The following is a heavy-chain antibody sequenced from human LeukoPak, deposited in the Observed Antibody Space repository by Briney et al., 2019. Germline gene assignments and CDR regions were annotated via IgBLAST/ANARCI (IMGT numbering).Heavy chain of an antibody. V-gene: IGHV3-49*03. J-gene: IGHJ4*02. CDR2: IRSKAYGGTT. D-gene: IGHD3-22*01. Sequence: PGRSLRLSCTASGFTFGDYAMSWFRQAPGKGLEWVGFIRSKAYGGTTEYAASVKGRFTISRDDSKSIAYLQMNSLKAEDTAVYYCTREGGSIITMIVPFDYWGQGTLVPVSS. CDR1: GFTFGDYA. CDR3: TREGGSIITMIVPFDY.